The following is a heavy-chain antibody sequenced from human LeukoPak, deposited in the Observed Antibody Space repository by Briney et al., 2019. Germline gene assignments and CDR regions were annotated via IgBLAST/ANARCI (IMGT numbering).Heavy chain of an antibody. D-gene: IGHD3-22*01. CDR3: ARGSTYYDSSGQVPFDY. CDR2: ISSSSSTI. J-gene: IGHJ4*02. CDR1: GFTFSSYW. V-gene: IGHV3-48*01. Sequence: GGSLRLSCAASGFTFSSYWMSWVRQAPGKGLEWVSYISSSSSTIYYADSVKGRFTISRDNAKNSLYLQMNSLRAEDTAVYYCARGSTYYDSSGQVPFDYWGQGTLVTVSS.